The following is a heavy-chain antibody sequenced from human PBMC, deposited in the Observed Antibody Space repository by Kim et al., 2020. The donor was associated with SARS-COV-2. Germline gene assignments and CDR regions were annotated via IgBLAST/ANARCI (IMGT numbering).Heavy chain of an antibody. Sequence: GGSLRLSCAASGFTFSSYAMSWVRQAPGKGLEWVSAISGSGGSTYYADSVKGRFTISRDNSKNTLYLQMNSLRAEDTAVYYCPTSPGDIVVVVAASAYVFDYWGQGTLVTVSS. CDR2: ISGSGGST. CDR1: GFTFSSYA. V-gene: IGHV3-23*01. J-gene: IGHJ4*02. D-gene: IGHD2-15*01. CDR3: PTSPGDIVVVVAASAYVFDY.